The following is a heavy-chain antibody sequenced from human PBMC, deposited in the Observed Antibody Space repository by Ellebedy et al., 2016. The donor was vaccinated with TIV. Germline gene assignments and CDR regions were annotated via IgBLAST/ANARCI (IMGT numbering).Heavy chain of an antibody. J-gene: IGHJ4*02. CDR1: GYSFTSYW. D-gene: IGHD3-22*01. CDR3: ARHVSYYDSSGYYSPDFDY. Sequence: GESLKISXKGSGYSFTSYWIGWVRQMPGKGLEWMGIIYPGDSDTRYSPSFQGQVTISADKSISTAYLQWSSLKASDTAMYYCARHVSYYDSSGYYSPDFDYWGQGTLVTVSS. V-gene: IGHV5-51*01. CDR2: IYPGDSDT.